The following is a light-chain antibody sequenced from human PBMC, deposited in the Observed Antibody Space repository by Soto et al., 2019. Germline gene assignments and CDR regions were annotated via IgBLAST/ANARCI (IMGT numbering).Light chain of an antibody. CDR3: QNYNSAPVT. CDR2: IAS. J-gene: IGKJ5*01. V-gene: IGKV1-27*01. CDR1: QDISNY. Sequence: DIQMTQSPPSLSASVGDRVTIAFRASQDISNYLAWYQQKPGKVPKLLIYIASTLQSGVPSRFSGSGSGTDFSLTISSLQPDDVATYYCQNYNSAPVTFGQGTRLEI.